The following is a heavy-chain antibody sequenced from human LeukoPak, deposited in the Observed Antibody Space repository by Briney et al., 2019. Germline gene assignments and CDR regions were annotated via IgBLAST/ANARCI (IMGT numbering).Heavy chain of an antibody. CDR1: GFTFSRYK. Sequence: GGSLRLSCVASGFTFSRYKMHWVRQGPGKGLMWVSRLNSDGSGTTYADSVKGRFTISRDNSKNTLYLQMNSLRAEDTAVYYCAKDPLSYYYYYYMDVWGKGTTVTVSS. CDR3: AKDPLSYYYYYYMDV. V-gene: IGHV3-74*01. J-gene: IGHJ6*03. CDR2: LNSDGSGT.